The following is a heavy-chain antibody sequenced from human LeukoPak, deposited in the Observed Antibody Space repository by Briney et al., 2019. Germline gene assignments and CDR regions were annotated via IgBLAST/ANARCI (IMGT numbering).Heavy chain of an antibody. CDR3: ASSHYYDSSGPWAFDI. CDR2: ISSSGSTI. Sequence: PGGSLRLSCAASGFTFRSYWMNWVRQAPGKGLEWVSYISSSGSTIYYADSVKGRFTISRDNAKNSLYLQMNSLRAEDTAVYYCASSHYYDSSGPWAFDIWGQGTMVTVSS. J-gene: IGHJ3*02. V-gene: IGHV3-48*04. CDR1: GFTFRSYW. D-gene: IGHD3-22*01.